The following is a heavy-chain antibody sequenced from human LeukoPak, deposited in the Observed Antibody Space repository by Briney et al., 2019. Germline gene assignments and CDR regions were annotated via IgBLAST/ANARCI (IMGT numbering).Heavy chain of an antibody. D-gene: IGHD6-13*01. CDR1: GFTFSSYG. V-gene: IGHV3-30*02. CDR2: IRYDGSNK. CDR3: AKDGARMLGSSWDFDY. J-gene: IGHJ4*02. Sequence: GGSLRLSCAASGFTFSSYGMHWVRQAPGKGLEWVAFIRYDGSNKYYADSVKGRFTISRDNSKNTLYLQMNSLRAEDTAVYYCAKDGARMLGSSWDFDYWGQGTLVTVSS.